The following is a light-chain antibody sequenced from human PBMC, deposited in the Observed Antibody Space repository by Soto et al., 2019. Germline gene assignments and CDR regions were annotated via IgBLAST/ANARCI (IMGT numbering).Light chain of an antibody. J-gene: IGLJ2*01. V-gene: IGLV1-44*01. Sequence: QSLLTQPPSASGSPGQSVTISCSGGGSNIGKNTVHWYQVLPGTAPKLLIYSNGQRPSGVPDRFSGSKSGTSASLAISGLQSADEADYYCAAWDDSPNRVVFGGGTKLTVL. CDR3: AAWDDSPNRVV. CDR1: GSNIGKNT. CDR2: SNG.